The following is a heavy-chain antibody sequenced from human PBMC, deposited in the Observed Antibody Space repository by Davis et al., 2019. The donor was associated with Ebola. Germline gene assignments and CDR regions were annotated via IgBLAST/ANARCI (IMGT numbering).Heavy chain of an antibody. Sequence: PSETLSLTCAVYGGSFSGYYWSWIRQPPGKGLEWIGEINHSGSTNYNPSLKSRVTISIDTSKNQFSLKLSSVTAADTAVYYCARDGGRIQDYYYGMDVWGQGTPVTVSS. CDR2: INHSGST. D-gene: IGHD5-18*01. CDR1: GGSFSGYY. CDR3: ARDGGRIQDYYYGMDV. J-gene: IGHJ6*02. V-gene: IGHV4-34*01.